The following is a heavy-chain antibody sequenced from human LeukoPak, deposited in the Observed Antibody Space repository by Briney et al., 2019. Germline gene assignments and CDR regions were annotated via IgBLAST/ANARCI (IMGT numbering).Heavy chain of an antibody. Sequence: PGGSLRLSCAASGFTFSSYSMNWVRQAPGKGLEWVSSISSSSSYIYYADSVKGRFTISRDNAKNSLYLQMNSLRAEDTAVYYCARGDQRNKLVVAASSITFDYWGQGTLVTVSS. CDR3: ARGDQRNKLVVAASSITFDY. V-gene: IGHV3-21*04. CDR2: ISSSSSYI. CDR1: GFTFSSYS. J-gene: IGHJ4*02. D-gene: IGHD2-15*01.